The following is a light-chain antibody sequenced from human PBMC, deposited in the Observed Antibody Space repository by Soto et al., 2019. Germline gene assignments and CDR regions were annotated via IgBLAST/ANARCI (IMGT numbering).Light chain of an antibody. Sequence: QSALTQPPSASGSPGQSVTISCTGTSSDVGGYDYVSWYQQHPGKAPKLIIYEVTERPSGVPDRFSGSKSGNTASLTVSGLQSEDEANYYCSSYTSSSTLVFGGGTKVTVL. CDR1: SSDVGGYDY. CDR3: SSYTSSSTLV. CDR2: EVT. V-gene: IGLV2-8*01. J-gene: IGLJ2*01.